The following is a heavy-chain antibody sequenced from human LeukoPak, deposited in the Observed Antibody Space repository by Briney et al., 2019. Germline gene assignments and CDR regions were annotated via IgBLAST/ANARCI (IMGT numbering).Heavy chain of an antibody. D-gene: IGHD3-22*01. CDR2: ISSSSSYI. CDR1: GFTFSSYS. J-gene: IGHJ4*02. CDR3: ARDSTYYYDSSGYPPDY. V-gene: IGHV3-21*01. Sequence: NPGGSLRLSCAASGFTFSSYSMNWVRQAPGKGLEWVSSISSSSSYIYYADSVKGRFTISRDNAKNSLYLQMNSLRAEDTAVYYCARDSTYYYDSSGYPPDYWGQGTLVTVSS.